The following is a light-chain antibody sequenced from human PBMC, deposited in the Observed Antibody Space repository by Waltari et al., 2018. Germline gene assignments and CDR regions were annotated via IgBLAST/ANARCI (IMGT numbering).Light chain of an antibody. J-gene: IGKJ2*01. V-gene: IGKV4-1*01. CDR2: WAS. CDR3: QQYYSSPYT. Sequence: DIVMTQSPDSLAVSLGERATIKCQSSQSVLSSSNNKNYLAWFQQKPGQPPKLLFYWASTRESGVPDRFSGSGSGTDFTLTISSLQAEDVTVYYCQQYYSSPYTFGRGTKLEIK. CDR1: QSVLSSSNNKNY.